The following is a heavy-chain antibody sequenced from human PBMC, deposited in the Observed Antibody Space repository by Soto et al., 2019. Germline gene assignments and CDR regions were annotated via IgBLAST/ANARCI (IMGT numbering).Heavy chain of an antibody. J-gene: IGHJ6*02. CDR2: IIPIFGTA. D-gene: IGHD3-10*01. CDR1: GGTFSSYA. V-gene: IGHV1-69*13. Sequence: ASVKVSCKASGGTFSSYAISWVRQAPGQGLEWMGGIIPIFGTANYAQKFQGRVTITADESTSTAYMELSSLRSEDTAVYYCARDGMEAYYYGSGSYRYYGMDVWGQGTTVTVSS. CDR3: ARDGMEAYYYGSGSYRYYGMDV.